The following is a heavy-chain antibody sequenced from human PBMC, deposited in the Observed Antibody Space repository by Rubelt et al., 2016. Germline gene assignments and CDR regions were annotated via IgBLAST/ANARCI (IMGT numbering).Heavy chain of an antibody. J-gene: IGHJ4*02. CDR1: NYA. CDR3: AKGNGVTCFFGLDY. Sequence: NYAMNWVRQAPGKGLEWVSALSGSGGDTFHADSVKGRFTISRDNSNNTLDLQMNSLRAEDTAVYYCAKGNGVTCFFGLDYWGQGTLVAVSS. CDR2: LSGSGGDT. V-gene: IGHV3-23*01. D-gene: IGHD2-8*01.